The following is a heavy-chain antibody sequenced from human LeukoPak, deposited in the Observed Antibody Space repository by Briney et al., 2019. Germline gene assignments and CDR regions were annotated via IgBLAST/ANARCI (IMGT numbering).Heavy chain of an antibody. D-gene: IGHD1-14*01. CDR2: INPNSGGT. CDR1: GYTFTGDY. Sequence: ASVKVSCKASGYTFTGDYMHWVRQAPGQGLEWMGWINPNSGGTNYAQKLQGRVTMTTDTSTSTAYMELRSLRSDDTDVYYCARREPGGAFDIWGQGTMVTVSS. CDR3: ARREPGGAFDI. V-gene: IGHV1-2*02. J-gene: IGHJ3*02.